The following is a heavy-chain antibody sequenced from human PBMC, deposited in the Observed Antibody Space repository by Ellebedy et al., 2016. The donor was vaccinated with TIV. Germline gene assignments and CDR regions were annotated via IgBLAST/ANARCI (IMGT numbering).Heavy chain of an antibody. Sequence: GGSLRLSXAASGFTFSSYAMSWVRQAPGKGLEWVSYISSSSSTIYYADSVKGRFTISRDNAKNSLYLQMNSLRDEDTAVYYCARDRLLALSGFDYWGQGTLVTVSS. V-gene: IGHV3-48*02. J-gene: IGHJ4*02. CDR3: ARDRLLALSGFDY. D-gene: IGHD2-21*01. CDR2: ISSSSSTI. CDR1: GFTFSSYA.